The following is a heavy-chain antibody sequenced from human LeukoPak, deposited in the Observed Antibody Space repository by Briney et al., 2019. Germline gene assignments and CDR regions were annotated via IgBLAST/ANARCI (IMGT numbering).Heavy chain of an antibody. J-gene: IGHJ4*02. D-gene: IGHD6-19*01. CDR3: ARDCSSGCPHDY. Sequence: ASVRVSCKASGYTFTNYAMNWVRQAPGQGLEWMGWIHTRTGNPTYAQGFTGRFVFSLDISVSTAYLQISSLKAEDTAVYYCARDCSSGCPHDYWGQGTLVTVSS. CDR2: IHTRTGNP. V-gene: IGHV7-4-1*02. CDR1: GYTFTNYA.